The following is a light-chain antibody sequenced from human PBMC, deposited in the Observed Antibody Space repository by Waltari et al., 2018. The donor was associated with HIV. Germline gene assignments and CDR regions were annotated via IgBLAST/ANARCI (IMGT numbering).Light chain of an antibody. CDR1: QSISSSS. CDR2: GAS. V-gene: IGKV3-20*01. Sequence: EIVLTQSPGTLSLSPGERATLSCMASQSISSSSLAWYQQQRGQAPRLIIYGASSRATGIADRFSGSGSATDFTLIIARLEPEDFAVYYCQQHGTSRMTFGQGTRLEI. J-gene: IGKJ2*01. CDR3: QQHGTSRMT.